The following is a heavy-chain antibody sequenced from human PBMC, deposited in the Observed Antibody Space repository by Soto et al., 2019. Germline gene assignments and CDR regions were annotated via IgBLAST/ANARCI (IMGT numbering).Heavy chain of an antibody. Sequence: EVQLVESGGGLVQPGGSLRLSCAASGFTFSSYWMHWVRQAPGKGLVWVSRINSDGSSTSYADSVKGRFTISRDNAKNTLYLKMNSLRAEDTAVYYCARARAIAAAGISGFDPWGQGTLVTVSS. CDR1: GFTFSSYW. CDR2: INSDGSST. V-gene: IGHV3-74*01. J-gene: IGHJ5*02. D-gene: IGHD6-13*01. CDR3: ARARAIAAAGISGFDP.